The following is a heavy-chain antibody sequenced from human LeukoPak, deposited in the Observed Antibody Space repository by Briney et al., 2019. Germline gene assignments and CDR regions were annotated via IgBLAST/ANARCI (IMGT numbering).Heavy chain of an antibody. CDR3: ARDTAMATTGAFDI. CDR2: ISSSSSTI. J-gene: IGHJ3*02. D-gene: IGHD5-18*01. V-gene: IGHV3-48*01. Sequence: QPGGSLRLSCAASGFTFSSYSMNWVRQAPGKGLEWVSYISSSSSTIYYADSVKGRFTISRDNAKNSLYLQMNSLRAEDTAVYYCARDTAMATTGAFDIWGQGTMVTVSS. CDR1: GFTFSSYS.